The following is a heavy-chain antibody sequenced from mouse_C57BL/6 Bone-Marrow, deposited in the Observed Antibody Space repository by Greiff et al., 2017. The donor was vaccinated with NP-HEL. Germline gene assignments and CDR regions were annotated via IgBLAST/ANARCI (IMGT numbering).Heavy chain of an antibody. V-gene: IGHV5-4*01. CDR3: ARDPTGAAMDY. Sequence: EVQLVESGGGLVKPGGSLKLSCAASGFTFSSYAMSWVRQTPEKRLAWVATISDGGSYTYYPDNVKGRFTISRDNAKNNLYLQMSHLKSEDTAMYYWARDPTGAAMDYWGQGTSVTVSS. D-gene: IGHD1-1*01. J-gene: IGHJ4*01. CDR1: GFTFSSYA. CDR2: ISDGGSYT.